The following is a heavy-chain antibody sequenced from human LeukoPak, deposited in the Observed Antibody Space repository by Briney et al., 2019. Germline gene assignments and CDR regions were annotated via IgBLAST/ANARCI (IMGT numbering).Heavy chain of an antibody. CDR2: IYSGSST. CDR3: ATSGYSSSWYGFDY. Sequence: GGSLRLSCAASGFTVSSNYMSWVRQAPGKGLEWVSVIYSGSSTYYADSVKGRFTISRDNAKNSLYLQMNSLRAEDTAVYYCATSGYSSSWYGFDYWGQGTLVTVSS. J-gene: IGHJ4*02. D-gene: IGHD6-13*01. V-gene: IGHV3-53*01. CDR1: GFTVSSNY.